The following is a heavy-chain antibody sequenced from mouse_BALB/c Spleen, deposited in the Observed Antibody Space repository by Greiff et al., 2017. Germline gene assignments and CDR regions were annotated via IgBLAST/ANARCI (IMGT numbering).Heavy chain of an antibody. J-gene: IGHJ3*01. V-gene: IGHV1S29*02. D-gene: IGHD1-2*01. Sequence: VQLQQSGPGLVKPGASVKISCKASGYTFTDYNMHWVKQSHGKSLEWIGYIYPYNGGTGYNQKFKSKATLTVDNSSSTAYMELRSLTSEDSAVYYCARSAQSLLRLPWFAYWGQGTLVTVSA. CDR2: IYPYNGGT. CDR3: ARSAQSLLRLPWFAY. CDR1: GYTFTDYN.